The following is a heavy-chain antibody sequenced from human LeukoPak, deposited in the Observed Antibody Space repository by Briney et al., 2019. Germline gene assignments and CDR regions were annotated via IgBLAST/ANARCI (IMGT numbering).Heavy chain of an antibody. CDR3: AAAAMSSRIDY. CDR1: GGSFSGYY. J-gene: IGHJ4*02. CDR2: INHSGST. Sequence: SETLSHTCAVYGGSFSGYYWSWIRQPPGKGLEWIGEINHSGSTNYNPSLKSRVTISVDTSKNQFSLKLSSVTAADTAVYYCAAAAMSSRIDYWGQGTLVTVSS. D-gene: IGHD2-2*01. V-gene: IGHV4-34*01.